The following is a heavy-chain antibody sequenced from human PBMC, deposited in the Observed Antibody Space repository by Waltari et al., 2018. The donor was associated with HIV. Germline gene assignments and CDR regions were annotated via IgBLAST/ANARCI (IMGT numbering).Heavy chain of an antibody. J-gene: IGHJ4*02. Sequence: EVLLVQSGAEVKKPGESLQISCKGSGYTFTTSWIGWVRQMPGKGLEWMAIIYPGDSDARYSPSFQGQVTISADRSISTAYLRWSSLKASDTAMYYCARGGYGGNSYFDYWGQGTLVTVSS. CDR2: IYPGDSDA. CDR1: GYTFTTSW. V-gene: IGHV5-51*01. CDR3: ARGGYGGNSYFDY. D-gene: IGHD2-21*01.